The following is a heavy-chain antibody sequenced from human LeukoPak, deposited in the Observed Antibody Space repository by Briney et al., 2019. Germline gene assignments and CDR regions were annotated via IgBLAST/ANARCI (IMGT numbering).Heavy chain of an antibody. CDR1: GGSITSTNW. V-gene: IGHV4-4*02. J-gene: IGHJ4*02. CDR3: SREHGAFSPFVY. D-gene: IGHD3-16*01. Sequence: PSGTLSLTCGVSGGSITSTNWWSWVRQPPGQGLEWIGEVSLSGLTNYNPSLSSRVIMALDTSKNHLSLHLTSVTAADTAVYYCSREHGAFSPFVYWSQGYLVTVLS. CDR2: VSLSGLT.